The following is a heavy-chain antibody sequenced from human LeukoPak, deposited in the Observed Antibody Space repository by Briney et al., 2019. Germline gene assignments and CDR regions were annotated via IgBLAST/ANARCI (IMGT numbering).Heavy chain of an antibody. CDR1: GGTFSSYA. D-gene: IGHD6-25*01. V-gene: IGHV1-69*05. J-gene: IGHJ4*02. CDR3: ARAGGRTPYSSAPLYYFDY. CDR2: IIPIFGTA. Sequence: SVKVSYKASGGTFSSYAISWVRQAPGQGLEWMGGIIPIFGTANYAQKFQGRVTITTDESTSTAYMELSSLRSEDTAVYYCARAGGRTPYSSAPLYYFDYWGQGTLVTLSS.